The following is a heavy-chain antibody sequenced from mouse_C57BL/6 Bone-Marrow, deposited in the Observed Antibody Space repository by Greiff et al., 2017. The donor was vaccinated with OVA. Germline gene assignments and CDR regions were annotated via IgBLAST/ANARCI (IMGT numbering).Heavy chain of an antibody. Sequence: QVQLQQPGAELVRPGTSVKLSCKASGYTFTSYWMHWVKQRPGQGLEWIGVIDPSDSYTNYNQKFKGKATLTVDTSSSTAYMQLSSLTSEDSAVYYCARSGTLDDWGQGTTLTVSS. CDR2: IDPSDSYT. CDR1: GYTFTSYW. J-gene: IGHJ2*01. CDR3: ARSGTLDD. V-gene: IGHV1-59*01. D-gene: IGHD4-1*01.